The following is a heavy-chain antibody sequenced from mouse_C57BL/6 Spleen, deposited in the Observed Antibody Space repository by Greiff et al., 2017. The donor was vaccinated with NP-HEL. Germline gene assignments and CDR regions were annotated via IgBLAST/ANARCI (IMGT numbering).Heavy chain of an antibody. CDR1: GFTFTDYY. Sequence: EVKLMESGGGLVQPGGSLSLSCAASGFTFTDYYMSWVRQPPGKALEWLGFIRNKANGYTTEYSASVKGRFTISRDNSQSILYLQMHALRAEDSATYYCARWEVTTRYFDVWGTGTTVTVSS. CDR3: ARWEVTTRYFDV. CDR2: IRNKANGYTT. D-gene: IGHD2-1*01. J-gene: IGHJ1*03. V-gene: IGHV7-3*01.